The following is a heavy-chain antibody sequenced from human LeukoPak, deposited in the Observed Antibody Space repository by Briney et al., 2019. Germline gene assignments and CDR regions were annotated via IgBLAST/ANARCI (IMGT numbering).Heavy chain of an antibody. V-gene: IGHV4-59*08. CDR3: ARGYCSSTSCSRNWLDP. Sequence: SETLSLTCTVSGGSISSYYWSWIRQPPGKGLEWIGYIYYSGSTNYSPSLKSRVTISVDTSKNQFSLKLSSVTAADTAVYYCARGYCSSTSCSRNWLDPWGQGTLVTVSS. D-gene: IGHD2-2*01. J-gene: IGHJ5*02. CDR2: IYYSGST. CDR1: GGSISSYY.